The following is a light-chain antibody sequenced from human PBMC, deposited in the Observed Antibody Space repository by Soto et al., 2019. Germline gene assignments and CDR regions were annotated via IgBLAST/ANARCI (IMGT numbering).Light chain of an antibody. CDR2: GAS. CDR1: QSVSSSY. Sequence: IALTQSPGTLSLSPGERATLSCRASQSVSSSYLAWYQHKPGQAPRLLIYGASSRATGIPDRFSGSGSGTDFTLTISRLEPEDFAVYYCQQYGSSPHTFGPGTKLEIK. J-gene: IGKJ2*01. V-gene: IGKV3-20*01. CDR3: QQYGSSPHT.